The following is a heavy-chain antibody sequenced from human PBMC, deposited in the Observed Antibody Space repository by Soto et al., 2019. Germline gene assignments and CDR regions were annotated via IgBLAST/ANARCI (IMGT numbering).Heavy chain of an antibody. CDR2: ISSSSSYI. D-gene: IGHD4-17*01. V-gene: IGHV3-21*01. CDR3: ARDAYGDDEVWNWFDP. CDR1: GFTFSSYS. Sequence: EVQLVESGGGLVKPGGSLRLSCAASGFTFSSYSMNWVRQAPGKGLEWVSSISSSSSYIYYADSVKGRFTISRDNAKNSLYLQMNSLRAEDTAVYYCARDAYGDDEVWNWFDPWGQGTLVTVSS. J-gene: IGHJ5*02.